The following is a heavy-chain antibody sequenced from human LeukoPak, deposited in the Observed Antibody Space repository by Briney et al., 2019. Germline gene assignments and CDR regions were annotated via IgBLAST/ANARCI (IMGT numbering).Heavy chain of an antibody. CDR3: ARDGDAYNFDY. CDR1: GFTFSNYW. J-gene: IGHJ4*02. V-gene: IGHV3-74*01. Sequence: GGFLRLSCAASGFTFSNYWMHWVRQAPVKGLVWVSRIKGDGSYTNYADSVKGRFTISRDNAKNTLYLQMNSLRAEDTAVYYCARDGDAYNFDYWGQGALVTVSS. D-gene: IGHD5-24*01. CDR2: IKGDGSYT.